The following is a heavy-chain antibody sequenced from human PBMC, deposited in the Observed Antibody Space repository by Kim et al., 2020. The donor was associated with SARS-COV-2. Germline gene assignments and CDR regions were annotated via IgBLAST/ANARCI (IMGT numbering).Heavy chain of an antibody. Sequence: SETLSLTCSVSGGSVSTDDYYWSWIRQPPGKGLEWITNIYYRGNTYDNPSLKSRVAISLDTSKNHFSLNLRSLTAADTAVYYCARLPRYGSGAAFDIWGQGTMVTVSS. CDR3: ARLPRYGSGAAFDI. CDR2: IYYRGNT. D-gene: IGHD3-10*01. J-gene: IGHJ3*02. CDR1: GGSVSTDDYY. V-gene: IGHV4-30-4*01.